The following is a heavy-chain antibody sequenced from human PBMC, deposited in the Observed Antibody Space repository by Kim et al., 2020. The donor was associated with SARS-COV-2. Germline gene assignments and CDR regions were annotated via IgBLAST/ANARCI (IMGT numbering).Heavy chain of an antibody. CDR2: ISYSGST. J-gene: IGHJ3*02. CDR1: GGSISTYY. V-gene: IGHV4-59*01. Sequence: SETLSLTCTVSGGSISTYYWSWIRQPPGKGLEWIGYISYSGSTNYRPSLKSRVTMSVDTSKNQFSLKLSSLTAADTAVYYCARYYGRAFDIWGQGTMVTVSS. CDR3: ARYYGRAFDI. D-gene: IGHD3-10*01.